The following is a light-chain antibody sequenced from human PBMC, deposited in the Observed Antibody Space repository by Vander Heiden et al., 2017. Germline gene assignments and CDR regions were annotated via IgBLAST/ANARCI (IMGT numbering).Light chain of an antibody. V-gene: IGLV2-14*03. CDR1: SSDVGDYNY. CDR3: SSYSSSSTLVV. J-gene: IGLJ3*02. Sequence: SALTQPASVSGSPGQSITISCTGTSSDVGDYNYVSWYQQHPGKAPKLLNYGVSNRPSGVSHRFSGSKSGNTASLTISGLQAEDEADYYCSSYSSSSTLVVFGGGTELTVL. CDR2: GVS.